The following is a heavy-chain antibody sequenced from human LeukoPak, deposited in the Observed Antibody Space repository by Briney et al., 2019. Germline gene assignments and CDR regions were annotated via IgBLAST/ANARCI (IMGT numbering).Heavy chain of an antibody. CDR3: ARRNYYGSGSLGRPFDY. V-gene: IGHV3-48*02. J-gene: IGHJ4*02. Sequence: PGGSLRLSCAASGFTFSSYSKNWVRQAPGKGLEWVSYISSSSSTIYYADSVKGRFTISRDNAKNSLYLQMNSLRDEDTAVYYCARRNYYGSGSLGRPFDYWGQGTLVTVSS. CDR1: GFTFSSYS. D-gene: IGHD3-10*01. CDR2: ISSSSSTI.